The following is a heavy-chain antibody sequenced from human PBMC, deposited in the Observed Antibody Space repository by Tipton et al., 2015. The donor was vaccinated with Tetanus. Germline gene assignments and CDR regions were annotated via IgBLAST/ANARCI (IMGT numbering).Heavy chain of an antibody. J-gene: IGHJ4*02. CDR1: GDSISSFY. V-gene: IGHV4-4*07. Sequence: GLVKPSETLSLTCSVSGDSISSFYWSWIRQPAGKGLEWIGRIYTSGSTNYNPSLKSRVTISMDRSNTQFSLRLDSLTAADTAVYYCARAAGFLGLTHDFWGRGTLVSVSS. CDR3: ARAAGFLGLTHDF. D-gene: IGHD2/OR15-2a*01. CDR2: IYTSGST.